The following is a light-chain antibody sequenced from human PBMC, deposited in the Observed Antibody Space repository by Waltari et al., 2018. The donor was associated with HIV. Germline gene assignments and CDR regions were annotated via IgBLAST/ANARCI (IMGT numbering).Light chain of an antibody. J-gene: IGKJ1*01. CDR3: HQYASFSGT. CDR1: QNVGAF. CDR2: QAS. V-gene: IGKV1-5*03. Sequence: DIRLTQSPSTLSASAGDRVSITCRAGQNVGAFLAWYQQKPGKPPKPLIYQASILEGGVQSRFSGSVSGSDFTLTINGLQSDDFATYYCHQYASFSGTFGQGTKVEL.